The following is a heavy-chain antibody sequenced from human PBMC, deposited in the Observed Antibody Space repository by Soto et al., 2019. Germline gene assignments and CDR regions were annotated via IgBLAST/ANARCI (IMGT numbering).Heavy chain of an antibody. CDR1: GGSVNSESYY. V-gene: IGHV4-61*01. D-gene: IGHD6-6*01. J-gene: IGHJ4*02. Sequence: LETLSLTCTVSGGSVNSESYYWTWIRQPPGRGLEWIGYIYYTGSTNYNPSLKSRVTISVDTSRNQFSLNLSSVTAADTAVYYCAREFSNSPEAFDSWGQGSLVTVSS. CDR3: AREFSNSPEAFDS. CDR2: IYYTGST.